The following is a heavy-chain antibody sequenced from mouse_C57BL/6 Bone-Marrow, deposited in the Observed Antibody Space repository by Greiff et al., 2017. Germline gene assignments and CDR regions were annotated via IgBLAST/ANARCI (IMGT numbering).Heavy chain of an antibody. CDR2: IHPNSGST. Sequence: QVQLQQSGAELVKPGASVKLSCKASGYTFTSYWMHWVKQRPGQGLEWIGMIHPNSGSTNYNEKFKSKATLTVDKSSSTAYMQLSSLTSEDSAVXYCARGIYYGYGGFAYWGQGTLVTVSA. CDR1: GYTFTSYW. V-gene: IGHV1-64*01. D-gene: IGHD2-2*01. CDR3: ARGIYYGYGGFAY. J-gene: IGHJ3*01.